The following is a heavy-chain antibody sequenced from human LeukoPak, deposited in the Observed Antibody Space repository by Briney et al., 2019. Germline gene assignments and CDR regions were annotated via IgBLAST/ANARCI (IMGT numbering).Heavy chain of an antibody. V-gene: IGHV5-51*01. CDR3: AKRGSEGERWLDP. CDR1: GYSFTNYW. CDR2: IRPGDSDI. J-gene: IGHJ5*02. D-gene: IGHD3-10*01. Sequence: GESLKISCKLSGYSFTNYWIGWVRQMPGQGLELMGVIRPGDSDIRYSPSFQGQVTISADKSTSTAYLQWSTLKASDSGMYYCAKRGSEGERWLDPWGQGTLVTVSS.